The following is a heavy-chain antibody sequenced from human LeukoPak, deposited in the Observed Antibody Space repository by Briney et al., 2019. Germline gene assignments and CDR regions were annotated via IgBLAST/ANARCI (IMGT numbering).Heavy chain of an antibody. CDR1: GFTFSSYS. CDR3: ARDSELLWFGELLDRVSYGMDV. D-gene: IGHD3-10*01. V-gene: IGHV3-21*01. CDR2: ISSSSSYI. Sequence: GGSLRLSCAASGFTFSSYSMNWVRQAPGKGLEWVSSISSSSSYIYYADSVKGRFTISRDNAKNSLYLQMNSLRAEDTAVYYCARDSELLWFGELLDRVSYGMDVWGQGTTVIVSS. J-gene: IGHJ6*02.